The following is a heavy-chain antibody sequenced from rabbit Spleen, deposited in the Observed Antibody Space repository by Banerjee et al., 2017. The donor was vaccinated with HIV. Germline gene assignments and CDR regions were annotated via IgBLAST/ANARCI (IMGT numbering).Heavy chain of an antibody. CDR2: IDTNDGDT. V-gene: IGHV1S45*01. CDR3: ARNYVNAFDP. D-gene: IGHD1-1*01. CDR1: GFSFSSNW. Sequence: LEESGGGLVKPGGTLPLTCTVSGFSFSSNWICWVRQAPGKGLEWIACIDTNDGDTDYANWPKGRFTISKTSSTTVTLQMTSLTAADTATYFCARNYVNAFDPWGPGTLVTVS. J-gene: IGHJ2*01.